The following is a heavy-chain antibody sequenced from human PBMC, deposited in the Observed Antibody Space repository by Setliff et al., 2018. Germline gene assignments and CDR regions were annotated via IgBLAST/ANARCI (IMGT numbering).Heavy chain of an antibody. J-gene: IGHJ6*03. Sequence: SETLSLTCTVSGGSISSYYWSWIRQPAGKGLEWIGRIYTSGSTNYNPSLKSRVTMSVDTSKNQFSLKLSPVTAADTAVYYCARAGGGSSFTAYYYYYYMDVWGKGTTVTVSS. V-gene: IGHV4-4*07. CDR1: GGSISSYY. CDR3: ARAGGGSSFTAYYYYYYMDV. CDR2: IYTSGST. D-gene: IGHD6-13*01.